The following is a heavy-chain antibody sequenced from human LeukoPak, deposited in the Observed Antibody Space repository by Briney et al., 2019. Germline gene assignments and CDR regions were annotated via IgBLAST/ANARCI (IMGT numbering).Heavy chain of an antibody. CDR3: AKDGVTYYYDSSGLYYFDY. D-gene: IGHD3-22*01. Sequence: GGSLRLSCAASGFTFSSYAMSWVRHAPGNGLEWVSTLSGSGASTYYTYSGKGRFTISRDNSKNTLYLQMNSLRAEDTAVYYCAKDGVTYYYDSSGLYYFDYWGQGTLVTVSS. J-gene: IGHJ4*02. CDR1: GFTFSSYA. CDR2: LSGSGAST. V-gene: IGHV3-23*01.